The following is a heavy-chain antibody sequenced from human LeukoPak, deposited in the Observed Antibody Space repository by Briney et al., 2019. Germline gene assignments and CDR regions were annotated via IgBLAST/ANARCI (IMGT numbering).Heavy chain of an antibody. J-gene: IGHJ4*02. D-gene: IGHD4-11*01. Sequence: GSLRLSCAASGFTFSSFALSWVRQTPGKGLEWVSGLSGSGGGGYYTDSVKGRFTISRDNAKNSLYLQMNSLRAEDTAVYCCARAGYSNYYWGQGTLVTVSS. V-gene: IGHV3-23*01. CDR2: LSGSGGGG. CDR3: ARAGYSNYY. CDR1: GFTFSSFA.